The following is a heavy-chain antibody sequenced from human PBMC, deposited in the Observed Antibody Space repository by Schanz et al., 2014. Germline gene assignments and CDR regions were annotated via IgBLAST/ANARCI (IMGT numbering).Heavy chain of an antibody. D-gene: IGHD3-10*01. CDR1: GFTFSTYA. CDR3: ARWFLIRGVILDS. CDR2: INTGGDST. Sequence: EVKLLESGGTLVRPGGSLRLSCAASGFTFSTYAMAWVRQAPGKGLEWVSSINTGGDSTYYADSVKGRFTISRDNSRDTVYLQMHSLRADDTAMYYCARWFLIRGVILDSWGQGTLVTVAS. J-gene: IGHJ4*02. V-gene: IGHV3-23*01.